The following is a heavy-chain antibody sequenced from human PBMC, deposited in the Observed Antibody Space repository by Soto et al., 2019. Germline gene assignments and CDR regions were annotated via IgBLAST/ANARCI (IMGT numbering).Heavy chain of an antibody. J-gene: IGHJ4*02. D-gene: IGHD3-3*01. CDR2: IYYSGST. V-gene: IGHV4-39*01. Sequence: SETLSLTCTVSGGSISSSSYYWGWIRQPPGKGLEWIGSIYYSGSTYYNPSLKSRVTISVDTSKNQFSLKLSSVTAADTAVYYCATYDFWSGYWGNFDYWGQGTLVT. CDR1: GGSISSSSYY. CDR3: ATYDFWSGYWGNFDY.